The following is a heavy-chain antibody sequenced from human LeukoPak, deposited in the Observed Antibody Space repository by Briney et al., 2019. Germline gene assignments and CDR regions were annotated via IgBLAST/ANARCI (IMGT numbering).Heavy chain of an antibody. V-gene: IGHV4-59*12. J-gene: IGHJ2*01. CDR2: IYYSGST. D-gene: IGHD2-2*03. Sequence: SETLSLTCTVSGGSISSYYWSWIRQPPGEGLEWIGYIYYSGSTNYNPSLKSRVTISVDTSKNQFSLKLSSVTAADTAVYYCARDEIGFCNSGSCSGWYFDLWRRGTLVTVSS. CDR1: GGSISSYY. CDR3: ARDEIGFCNSGSCSGWYFDL.